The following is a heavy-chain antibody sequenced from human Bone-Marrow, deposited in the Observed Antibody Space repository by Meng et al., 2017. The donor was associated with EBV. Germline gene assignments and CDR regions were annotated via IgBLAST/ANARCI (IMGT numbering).Heavy chain of an antibody. D-gene: IGHD1-26*01. CDR2: IYYSGST. J-gene: IGHJ4*02. Sequence: LQLQESGPVLVKPSATLSLTCTVSGGSISSSSYYWGWSRQPPGKGLEWIGSIYYSGSTYYNPSLKSRVTISVDTSKNQFSLKLSSVTAADTAVYYCAREQVGATRPFDYWGQGTLVTVSS. V-gene: IGHV4-39*07. CDR1: GGSISSSSYY. CDR3: AREQVGATRPFDY.